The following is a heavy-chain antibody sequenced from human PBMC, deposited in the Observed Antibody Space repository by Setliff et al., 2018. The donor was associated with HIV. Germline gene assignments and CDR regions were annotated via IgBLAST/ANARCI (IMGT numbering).Heavy chain of an antibody. J-gene: IGHJ3*02. CDR3: AKPPDDGSGWGAFDI. D-gene: IGHD3-22*01. CDR2: ISGVGDIT. V-gene: IGHV3-23*01. Sequence: GGSLRLSCVVSGFSFSDYYMSWVRQAPGKGLEWVSAISGVGDITYYTDSVKGRFTISRDNSKNTLYLQINSLRAEDTAVFYCAKPPDDGSGWGAFDIWGQGTVVTVSS. CDR1: GFSFSDYY.